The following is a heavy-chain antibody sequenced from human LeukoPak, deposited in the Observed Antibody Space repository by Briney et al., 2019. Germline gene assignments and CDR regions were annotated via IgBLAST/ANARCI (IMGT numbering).Heavy chain of an antibody. CDR3: ARDESLVRGAAFDY. V-gene: IGHV3-21*01. CDR1: GFTFSSYS. J-gene: IGHJ4*02. CDR2: ISSSSNYI. D-gene: IGHD3-10*01. Sequence: AGSLRLSCAASGFTFSSYSMNWVRQAPGKGVEWVSCISSSSNYINYADSVKGRFTISRDNAKNSLYLQMNSLRAEDTAVYYCARDESLVRGAAFDYWGQGTLVTVSS.